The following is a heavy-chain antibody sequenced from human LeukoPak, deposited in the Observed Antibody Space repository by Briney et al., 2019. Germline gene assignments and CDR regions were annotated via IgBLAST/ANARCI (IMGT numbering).Heavy chain of an antibody. CDR2: IYYSGST. J-gene: IGHJ4*02. CDR3: ARGKLYCSGGSCWAYYFDY. V-gene: IGHV4-31*03. Sequence: SQTLSLTCTVSGGSISSGGYYWSWIRQHPGKGLEWIGYIYYSGSTYYNPSLKSRVTISVDTSKNQFSLKLSSVTAADTAVYYCARGKLYCSGGSCWAYYFDYWGQGTLVTVSS. CDR1: GGSISSGGYY. D-gene: IGHD2-15*01.